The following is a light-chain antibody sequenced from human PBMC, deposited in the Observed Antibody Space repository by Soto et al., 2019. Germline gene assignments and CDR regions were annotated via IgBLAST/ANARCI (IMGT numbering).Light chain of an antibody. CDR1: QSVSSY. Sequence: EIVLPQSPATLSLSPGERATLSCRASQSVSSYLAWYQQKPGQAPRLLIYDASNRATGIPARFSGSGSGTAFTLTISSLEPEECAVYYCQQRSNWPLTFGGGTKVEIK. J-gene: IGKJ4*01. V-gene: IGKV3-11*01. CDR2: DAS. CDR3: QQRSNWPLT.